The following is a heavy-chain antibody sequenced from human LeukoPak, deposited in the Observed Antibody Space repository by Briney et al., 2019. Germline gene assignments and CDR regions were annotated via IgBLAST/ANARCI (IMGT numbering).Heavy chain of an antibody. CDR1: GFTVSSNY. J-gene: IGHJ4*02. V-gene: IGHV3-30-3*01. CDR2: ISYDGSNK. D-gene: IGHD3-16*01. CDR3: AREGGDRFNFDY. Sequence: GGSLRLSCAASGFTVSSNYMSWVRQAPGKGLEWVAVISYDGSNKYYADSVKGRFTISRDNSKNTLYLQMNSLRAEDTAVYYCAREGGDRFNFDYWGQGTLVTVSS.